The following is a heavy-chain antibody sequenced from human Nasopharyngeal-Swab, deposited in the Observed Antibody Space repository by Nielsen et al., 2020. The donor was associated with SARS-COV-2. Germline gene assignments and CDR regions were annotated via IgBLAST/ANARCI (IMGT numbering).Heavy chain of an antibody. CDR2: ISYDGSNK. CDR1: GFTFSSYA. J-gene: IGHJ6*02. Sequence: GGSLRLSCAASGFTFSSYAMHWVRQAPGKGLEWVAVISYDGSNKYCADSVKGRFTISRDNSKNTLYLQMNSLRAEDTAVYYCARSYYGAYYHGMGVWGQGTTVTVSS. CDR3: ARSYYGAYYHGMGV. D-gene: IGHD4-17*01. V-gene: IGHV3-30-3*01.